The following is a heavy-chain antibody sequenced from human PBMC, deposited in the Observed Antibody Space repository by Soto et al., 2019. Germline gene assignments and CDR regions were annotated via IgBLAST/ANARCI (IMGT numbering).Heavy chain of an antibody. CDR2: IYYSGST. CDR3: ARNPGVVPAATYYYYYYYMDV. Sequence: PSETLSLTCTVSGCSISSGGYYWSWIRQHPGKGLEWIGYIYYSGSTYYNPSLKSRVTISVDTSKNQFSLKLSSVTAADTAVYYCARNPGVVPAATYYYYYYYMDVWGKGTTVTVSS. V-gene: IGHV4-31*03. CDR1: GCSISSGGYY. J-gene: IGHJ6*03. D-gene: IGHD2-2*01.